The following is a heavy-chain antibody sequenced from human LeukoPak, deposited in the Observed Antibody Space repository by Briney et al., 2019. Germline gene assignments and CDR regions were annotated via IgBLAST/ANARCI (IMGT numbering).Heavy chain of an antibody. CDR1: GITFNIYW. CDR2: INPDGTKT. J-gene: IGHJ4*02. D-gene: IGHD4-17*01. V-gene: IGHV3-74*01. Sequence: GGSLRLSCEASGITFNIYWMHWVRQAPGKGLVWVSRINPDGTKTDYADSVKGRFTISRDNAKNTLYLQMNSLRAEDAAVYFCVTHDYGDSYVGGGQGTLVTVSS. CDR3: VTHDYGDSYVG.